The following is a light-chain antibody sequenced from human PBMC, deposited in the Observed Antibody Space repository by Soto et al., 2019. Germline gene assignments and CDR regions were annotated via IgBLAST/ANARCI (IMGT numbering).Light chain of an antibody. J-gene: IGKJ1*01. CDR1: RGIDIY. CDR2: AAS. V-gene: IGKV1-39*01. Sequence: DIQMTQSPSSLSASVGDRVTITCRASRGIDIYLNWYHQKPGKAPKLLIFAASSLQSGVPSRFSGSRSGPDFTLTISSLQPEDFATYYCQQSYSSPPTFGQGTKVDI. CDR3: QQSYSSPPT.